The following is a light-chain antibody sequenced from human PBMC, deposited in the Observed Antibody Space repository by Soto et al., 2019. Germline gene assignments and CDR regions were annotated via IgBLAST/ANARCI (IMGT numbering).Light chain of an antibody. CDR1: QSVLYSSSSKDC. V-gene: IGKV4-1*01. J-gene: IGKJ2*01. CDR2: WAS. Sequence: DIVMTQSPDSLPVSLGERATINCKSSQSVLYSSSSKDCLVWYQQKPGQPPKVLIYWASTRESGVSDRFSGSGSGTDFTLTISNLQAEDVAVYHCLQHCSSPYTFGQGTRLEI. CDR3: LQHCSSPYT.